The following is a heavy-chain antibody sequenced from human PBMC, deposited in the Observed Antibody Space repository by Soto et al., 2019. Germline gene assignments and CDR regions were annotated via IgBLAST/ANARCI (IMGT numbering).Heavy chain of an antibody. CDR3: ARDYRPRRDGYNYLAY. CDR2: ISYDGSNK. J-gene: IGHJ4*02. CDR1: GFPCRSYA. D-gene: IGHD5-12*01. V-gene: IGHV3-30-3*01. Sequence: GGSMRLPCGASGFPCRSYAMHWVRPAPGKGLEWVAVISYDGSNKYYADSVKGRFTISRDNSKNTLYLQMNSLRAEDTAVYYCARDYRPRRDGYNYLAYWGQGTLVNVSS.